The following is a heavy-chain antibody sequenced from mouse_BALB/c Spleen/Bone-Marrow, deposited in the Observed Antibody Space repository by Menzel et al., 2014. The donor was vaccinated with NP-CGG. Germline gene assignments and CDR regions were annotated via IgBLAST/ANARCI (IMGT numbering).Heavy chain of an antibody. V-gene: IGHV2-9*02. CDR3: ASPIYYDYPLFAY. Sequence: QVQLQQSGPGLVSPSQRLSIPCAVSGFSLTSYGVHWVRQPPGKGLEWLGVIWAGGSTNYNSALMSRLSISKDNSKSQVFLKMNSLQTDDTAMYYCASPIYYDYPLFAYWGQGTLVTVSA. J-gene: IGHJ3*01. CDR2: IWAGGST. CDR1: GFSLTSYG. D-gene: IGHD2-4*01.